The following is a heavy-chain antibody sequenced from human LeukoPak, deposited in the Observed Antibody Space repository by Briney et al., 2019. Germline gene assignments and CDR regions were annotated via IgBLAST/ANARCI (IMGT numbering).Heavy chain of an antibody. CDR2: IKEGETEK. CDR3: ARSPAGDAWPPAYYMDV. D-gene: IGHD3-10*01. CDR1: EFSFSTYW. V-gene: IGHV3-7*01. J-gene: IGHJ6*03. Sequence: GGSLRLSCAAPEFSFSTYWRSWVRQAPGKGLEWVANIKEGETEKYYVGSVKGRFTIARDNAKKSLYLQMNSPRDDDTAVYFCARSPAGDAWPPAYYMDVWGKGTTVTVSS.